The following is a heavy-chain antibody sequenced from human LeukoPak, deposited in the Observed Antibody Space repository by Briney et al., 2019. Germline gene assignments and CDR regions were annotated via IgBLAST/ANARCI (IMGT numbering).Heavy chain of an antibody. CDR2: IYYSGST. D-gene: IGHD3-22*01. V-gene: IGHV4-30-4*08. CDR1: GGSISSGDYY. CDR3: ARGDAYYDSSGYPFDY. J-gene: IGHJ4*02. Sequence: SETLSLTCTVSGGSISSGDYYWSWIRQPPGKGLEWIGYIYYSGSTYYNPSLKSRVTISVDTSKNQFSLKLSYVTAADTAVYYCARGDAYYDSSGYPFDYWGQGTLVTVSS.